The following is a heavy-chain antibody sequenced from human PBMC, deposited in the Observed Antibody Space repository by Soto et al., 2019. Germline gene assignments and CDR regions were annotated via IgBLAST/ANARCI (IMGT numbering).Heavy chain of an antibody. CDR1: GFTFSSYS. D-gene: IGHD1-26*01. CDR3: ARGGSYFESNWFDP. CDR2: ISSSSSYI. J-gene: IGHJ5*02. V-gene: IGHV3-21*01. Sequence: EVQLVESGGGLVKPGGSLRLSCAASGFTFSSYSMNWVRQAPGKGLEWVSSISSSSSYIYYADSVKGRFTISRDNAKNSLYLQMNSLGAEATAVYYCARGGSYFESNWFDPWGQGTLVTVSS.